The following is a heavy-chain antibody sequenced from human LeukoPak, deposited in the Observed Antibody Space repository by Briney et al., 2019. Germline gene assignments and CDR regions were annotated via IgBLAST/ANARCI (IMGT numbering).Heavy chain of an antibody. D-gene: IGHD3-22*01. J-gene: IGHJ4*02. CDR3: AKGLSSGYHSFDY. CDR2: ISGSGGSS. Sequence: GGSLRVSCAASGFTFSSYAMSWVRQAPGKGLEWVSAISGSGGSSYYADSVKGRFTISRDNSKNTLYLQMNSLRAEDTAVYYCAKGLSSGYHSFDYWGQGTLVTVSS. V-gene: IGHV3-23*01. CDR1: GFTFSSYA.